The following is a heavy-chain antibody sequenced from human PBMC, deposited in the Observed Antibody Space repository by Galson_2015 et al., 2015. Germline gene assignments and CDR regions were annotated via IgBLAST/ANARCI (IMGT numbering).Heavy chain of an antibody. CDR3: ARDQSQIVVVTATLYGMDV. D-gene: IGHD2-21*02. V-gene: IGHV1-3*01. CDR2: INAGNGHT. Sequence: SVKVSCKASGYTFSNYAMHWVRQAPGQRLEWMGWINAGNGHTKYSQKFQGRVTITRDTSASTAYMELSSLRSEDTAVYYCARDQSQIVVVTATLYGMDVGGQGTTVTVSS. J-gene: IGHJ6*02. CDR1: GYTFSNYA.